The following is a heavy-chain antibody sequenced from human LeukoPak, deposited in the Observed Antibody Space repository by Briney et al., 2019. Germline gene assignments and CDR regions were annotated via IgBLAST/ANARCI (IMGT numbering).Heavy chain of an antibody. CDR1: GFTFSNAW. CDR3: TTQPNAFDI. CDR2: IKSKTDGGST. Sequence: GGSLRLSCAASGFTFSNAWMSWVRQAPGKGLEWVGRIKSKTDGGSTDYAAPGKVRFANSREDSTNTMYMQMNSLKTEDTAVYYCTTQPNAFDIWGQGTMVTVSS. V-gene: IGHV3-15*01. J-gene: IGHJ3*02.